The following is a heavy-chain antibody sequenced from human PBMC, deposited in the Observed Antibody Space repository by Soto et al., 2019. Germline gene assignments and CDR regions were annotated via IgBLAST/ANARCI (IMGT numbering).Heavy chain of an antibody. Sequence: GVSLRLSCAASGFTFISYAMSCVRQAPGKGLEWVSAISGSGGSTYYADSVKGRFTISRDNSKNTLYLQMNSLRAEDTAVYYCAKGRDYGDYMSCFDYWGQGTLVTVSS. J-gene: IGHJ4*02. CDR3: AKGRDYGDYMSCFDY. CDR1: GFTFISYA. V-gene: IGHV3-23*01. CDR2: ISGSGGST. D-gene: IGHD4-17*01.